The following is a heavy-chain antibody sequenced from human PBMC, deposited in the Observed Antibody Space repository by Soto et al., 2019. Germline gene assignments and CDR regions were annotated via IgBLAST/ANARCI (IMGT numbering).Heavy chain of an antibody. CDR3: AIEKRANGYFDY. J-gene: IGHJ4*02. CDR1: GFTFSSYW. D-gene: IGHD6-25*01. CDR2: IKQDGSEK. Sequence: DVQLVESGGGLVQPGGSLRLSCAASGFTFSSYWMSWVRQAPGKGLEWLANIKQDGSEKYYVDSVNGRFTISRDNAKNSLYVQMNSLRAEDTAVYYCAIEKRANGYFDYWGQGTLVTVSS. V-gene: IGHV3-7*01.